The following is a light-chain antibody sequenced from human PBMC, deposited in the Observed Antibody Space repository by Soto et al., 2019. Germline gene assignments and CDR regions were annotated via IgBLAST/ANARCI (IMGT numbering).Light chain of an antibody. Sequence: EIVLTQSPGTLSLSPGERATLSCRASQSVSSSYLAWYQQKPGQAPRLLIYGASSRATGIPDRFSGSGSGTDFTFTISRLEPEDFAVYYCQQYGSSPVTFGPGTKLDIK. V-gene: IGKV3-20*01. CDR2: GAS. CDR1: QSVSSSY. CDR3: QQYGSSPVT. J-gene: IGKJ3*01.